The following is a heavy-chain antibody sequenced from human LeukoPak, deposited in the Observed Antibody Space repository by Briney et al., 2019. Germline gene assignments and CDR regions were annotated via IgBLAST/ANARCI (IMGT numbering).Heavy chain of an antibody. Sequence: SETLSLTCTVSGGSISSYYWSWIRQPPGKGLEWIGYIYYSGSTNCNPSLKSRVTISVDTSKNQFSLKLSSVTAADTAVYYCARSRIAASFDYWGQGTLVTVSS. CDR2: IYYSGST. CDR3: ARSRIAASFDY. V-gene: IGHV4-59*01. CDR1: GGSISSYY. D-gene: IGHD6-13*01. J-gene: IGHJ4*02.